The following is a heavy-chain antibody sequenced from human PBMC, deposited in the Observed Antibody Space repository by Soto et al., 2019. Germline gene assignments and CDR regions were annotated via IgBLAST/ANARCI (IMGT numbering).Heavy chain of an antibody. CDR1: GGTFSSYA. J-gene: IGHJ6*02. D-gene: IGHD6-19*01. CDR3: ASPFSSGHGNYYYYYGMDV. V-gene: IGHV1-69*13. Sequence: EASVKVSCKASGGTFSSYAISWVRQAPGQGLEWMGGIIPIFGTANYAQKFQGRVTITADESTSTAYMELSSLRSEDTAVYYCASPFSSGHGNYYYYYGMDVWGQGTTVTVSS. CDR2: IIPIFGTA.